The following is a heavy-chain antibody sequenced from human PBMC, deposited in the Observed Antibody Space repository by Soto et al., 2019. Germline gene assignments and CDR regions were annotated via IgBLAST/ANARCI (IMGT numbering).Heavy chain of an antibody. V-gene: IGHV3-49*03. J-gene: IGHJ4*02. CDR2: IRSKAYGGTT. D-gene: IGHD3-22*01. CDR1: GFTFGDYA. CDR3: TSPCDYYDSSGYSPGY. Sequence: GGSLRLSCTASGFTFGDYAMSWFGQDPGKGLEWVGFIRSKAYGGTTEYAASVKGRFTISRDDSKSIAYLQMNSLKTEDTAVYYCTSPCDYYDSSGYSPGYWGQGTLVTVSS.